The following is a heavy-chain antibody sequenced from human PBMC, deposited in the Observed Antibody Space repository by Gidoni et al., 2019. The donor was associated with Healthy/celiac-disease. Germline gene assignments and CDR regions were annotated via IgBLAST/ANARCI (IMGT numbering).Heavy chain of an antibody. J-gene: IGHJ4*02. CDR3: ARGAIRYPRLGY. CDR1: GGSFSGYY. CDR2: INHSGST. V-gene: IGHV4-34*01. D-gene: IGHD3-9*01. Sequence: QVQLQQWGAGLLKPSETLSLTCGVYGGSFSGYYWSWIRQPPGKGLELIGEINHSGSTNYNPSLKSRVTISVDTSKNQFSLKLSSVTAADTAVYYCARGAIRYPRLGYWGQGTLVTVSS.